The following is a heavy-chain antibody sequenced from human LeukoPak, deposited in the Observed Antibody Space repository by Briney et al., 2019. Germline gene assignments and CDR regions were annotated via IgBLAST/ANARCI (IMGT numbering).Heavy chain of an antibody. CDR2: INPNSGGT. V-gene: IGHV1-2*02. CDR3: AREPIAARPYYYYYMDV. D-gene: IGHD6-6*01. CDR1: GYTFTGYY. Sequence: SCKASGYTFTGYYMHWVRQAPGQGLEWMGWINPNSGGTNYAQKFQGRVTMTRDTSISTAYMELSRLRSDDTAVYYCAREPIAARPYYYYYMDVWGKGTTVTVSS. J-gene: IGHJ6*03.